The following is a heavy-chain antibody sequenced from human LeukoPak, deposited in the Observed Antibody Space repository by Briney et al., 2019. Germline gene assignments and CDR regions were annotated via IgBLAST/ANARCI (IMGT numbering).Heavy chain of an antibody. D-gene: IGHD1-26*01. Sequence: GGSLRLSCAASGFTFSNFAMSWVRQAPGRGLEWVSSLSDSGTGTFYTDSVKGRFTISRDTSKNTLFLQMNSLRAEDTAVYYCGKGRPEVSGSLSRFDYWGQGTLVTVSS. J-gene: IGHJ4*02. V-gene: IGHV3-23*01. CDR2: LSDSGTGT. CDR1: GFTFSNFA. CDR3: GKGRPEVSGSLSRFDY.